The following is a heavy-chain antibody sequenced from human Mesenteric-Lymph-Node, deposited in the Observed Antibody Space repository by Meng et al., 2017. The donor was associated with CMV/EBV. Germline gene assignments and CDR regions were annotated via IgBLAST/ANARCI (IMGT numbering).Heavy chain of an antibody. V-gene: IGHV3-23*01. Sequence: GESLKISCAASGFTFSSYAMSWVRQAPGKGLEWVSAISGSGGSTYYADSVKGRFTISRDNSKNTLYLQMNSLRAEDTAVYYCARDRYYGSGSYYLQNYYYYGMDVWGQGTTVTVSS. CDR2: ISGSGGST. D-gene: IGHD3-10*01. CDR1: GFTFSSYA. CDR3: ARDRYYGSGSYYLQNYYYYGMDV. J-gene: IGHJ6*02.